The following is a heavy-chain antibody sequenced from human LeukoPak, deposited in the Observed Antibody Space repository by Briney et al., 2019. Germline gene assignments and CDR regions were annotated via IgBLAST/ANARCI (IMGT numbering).Heavy chain of an antibody. Sequence: PSETLSLTCTVSGGSISSSSYYWGWIRQPPGKGLEWIGYIYYSGSTNYNPSLKSRVTISVDTSKNQFSLKLSSVTAADTAVYYCASDYGGNSGEAFDIWGQGTMVTVSS. CDR3: ASDYGGNSGEAFDI. V-gene: IGHV4-61*05. CDR1: GGSISSSSYY. J-gene: IGHJ3*02. CDR2: IYYSGST. D-gene: IGHD4-23*01.